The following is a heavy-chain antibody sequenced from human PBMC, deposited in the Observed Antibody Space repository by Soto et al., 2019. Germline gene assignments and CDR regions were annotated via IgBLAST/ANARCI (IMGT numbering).Heavy chain of an antibody. CDR1: GGSISSSSYY. D-gene: IGHD6-6*01. J-gene: IGHJ4*02. V-gene: IGHV4-39*01. CDR2: IYYSGST. CDR3: ARLEAARLEAHAY. Sequence: SETLSLTCTVSGGSISSSSYYWGWIRQPPGKGLEWIGSIYYSGSTYYNPSLKSRVTISVDTSKNQFSLKLSSVTAADTAVYYCARLEAARLEAHAYWGQGTLVTVSS.